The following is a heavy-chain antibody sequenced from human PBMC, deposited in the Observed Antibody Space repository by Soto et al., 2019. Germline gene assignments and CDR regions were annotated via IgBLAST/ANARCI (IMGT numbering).Heavy chain of an antibody. CDR2: IIPLLGIA. CDR1: GGTFSSYT. V-gene: IGHV1-69*02. CDR3: ARGRGKMATIKDDY. D-gene: IGHD5-12*01. Sequence: QVQLVQSGAEVKKPGSSVKVSCKASGGTFSSYTISWVRQAPGQGLEWMGRIIPLLGIANYAQKFQGRVTITADKSTSTAYMELSSLRSEDTAVYYCARGRGKMATIKDDYWGQGTLVTVSS. J-gene: IGHJ4*02.